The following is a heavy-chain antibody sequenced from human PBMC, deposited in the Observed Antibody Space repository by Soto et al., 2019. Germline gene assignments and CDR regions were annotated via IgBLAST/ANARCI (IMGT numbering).Heavy chain of an antibody. D-gene: IGHD3-3*02. CDR2: IMPVFSTP. CDR3: ARDKDRQQLGGNYYYIMDV. J-gene: IGHJ6*01. V-gene: IGHV1-69*12. CDR1: GGTFRTSA. Sequence: QVQLVQSGAEVKKPGSSVKVSCKTSGGTFRTSAISWVRQAPGQGLEWMGGIMPVFSTPDYAQKFQGRVTITADESTGTAYMELRSLRSEDTAVYYCARDKDRQQLGGNYYYIMDVWGQGTTVTVSS.